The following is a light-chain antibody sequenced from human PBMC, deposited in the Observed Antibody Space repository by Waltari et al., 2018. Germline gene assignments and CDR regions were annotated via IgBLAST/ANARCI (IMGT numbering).Light chain of an antibody. CDR3: QKYGTLPAT. CDR1: QSVTRT. V-gene: IGKV3-20*01. CDR2: DAS. Sequence: DIVLTQSPGTLSLSPGERATLSCRPSQSVTRTLAGYQQKPGQSPRLLIYDASTRATGIPDRFSGSGSGTDFSLTISRLEPEDFAVYYCQKYGTLPATFGQGTKVEIK. J-gene: IGKJ1*01.